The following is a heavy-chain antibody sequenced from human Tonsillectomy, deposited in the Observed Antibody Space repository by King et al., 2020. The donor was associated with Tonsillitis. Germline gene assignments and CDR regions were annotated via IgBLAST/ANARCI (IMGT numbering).Heavy chain of an antibody. CDR2: IIPIFGTA. CDR3: TRGRYGSGSYSDPFDY. V-gene: IGHV1-69*01. Sequence: VQLVESGAEVKKPGSSVKVSCKASGGTFSSYAISWVRQAPGQGLEWMGGIIPIFGTANDAQKFQGRVTITADGSTSTAYMELSSLRSEDTAVYYCTRGRYGSGSYSDPFDYWGQGTLVTVSS. D-gene: IGHD3-10*01. J-gene: IGHJ4*02. CDR1: GGTFSSYA.